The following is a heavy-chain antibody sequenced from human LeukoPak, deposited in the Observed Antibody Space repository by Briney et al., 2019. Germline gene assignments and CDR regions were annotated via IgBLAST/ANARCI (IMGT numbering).Heavy chain of an antibody. J-gene: IGHJ4*02. CDR1: GFTFSSYW. D-gene: IGHD1-26*01. CDR2: INSDGSST. Sequence: GGSLRLSCAASGFTFSSYWMHWVRQAPGKGLVWVSRINSDGSSTSYADSVKGRFTISRDNAKNTLYLQMNSLRAEDTAVYYCAKEEGSYSGSYHGYWGQGTLVTVSS. V-gene: IGHV3-74*01. CDR3: AKEEGSYSGSYHGY.